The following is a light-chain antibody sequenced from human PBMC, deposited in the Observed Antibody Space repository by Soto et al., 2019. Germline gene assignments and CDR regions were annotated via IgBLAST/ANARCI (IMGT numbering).Light chain of an antibody. CDR3: QQFADSNLI. CDR1: QGLXIPY. J-gene: IGKJ4*01. Sequence: LAVTHSPGTVAVSPGERVTLSCRASQGLXIPYLAGDTQRPGQAPRLLXFGASTKATGVPDRLSGAGAGTDFTLTISSLEPEDSAVYYCQQFADSNLIFGAGTKVDIK. V-gene: IGKV3-20*01. CDR2: GAS.